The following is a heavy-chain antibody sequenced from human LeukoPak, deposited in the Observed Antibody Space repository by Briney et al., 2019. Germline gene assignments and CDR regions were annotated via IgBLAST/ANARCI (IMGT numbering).Heavy chain of an antibody. CDR3: ARAGAGALLIWFLGDGMDV. V-gene: IGHV1-18*01. J-gene: IGHJ6*02. Sequence: ALVKVSCKASGYMFTTYGISWVRQAPGQGLEWMGWISTGTGDTNYAQKFQDRVTMTIDTSANTAHMELRSLRSDDTAVYYCARAGAGALLIWFLGDGMDVWGQGTTVTVSS. CDR1: GYMFTTYG. CDR2: ISTGTGDT. D-gene: IGHD3-10*01.